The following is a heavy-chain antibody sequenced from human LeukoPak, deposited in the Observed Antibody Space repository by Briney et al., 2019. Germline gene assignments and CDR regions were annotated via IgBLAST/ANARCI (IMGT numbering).Heavy chain of an antibody. J-gene: IGHJ5*02. CDR3: ARVETEGNWFDP. Sequence: GGSLRLSCAASGFTFSSYGMSWVRQAPGKGLEWVSGINWNGGSTGYADSVKGRFTISRDNAKNSLYLQMNSLRAEDTALYYCARVETEGNWFDPWGQGTLVTVSS. CDR2: INWNGGST. CDR1: GFTFSSYG. V-gene: IGHV3-20*04.